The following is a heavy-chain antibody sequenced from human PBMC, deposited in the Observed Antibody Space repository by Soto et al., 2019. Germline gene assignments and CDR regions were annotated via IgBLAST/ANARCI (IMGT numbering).Heavy chain of an antibody. Sequence: HPWVSRRLSCSASGFSCSSYSMYCVRQAPGKGLVWVSRINSDGSSTNYADCVKGRFTIRRDNGKNRMYLQKNSLRAEDTAVYYCVRALHRLGRYWGQGTLVTVSS. D-gene: IGHD4-17*01. CDR1: GFSCSSYS. V-gene: IGHV3-74*01. CDR2: INSDGSST. CDR3: VRALHRLGRY. J-gene: IGHJ4*02.